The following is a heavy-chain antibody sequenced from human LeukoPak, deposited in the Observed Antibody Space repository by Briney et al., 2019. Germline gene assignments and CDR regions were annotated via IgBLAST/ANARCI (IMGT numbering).Heavy chain of an antibody. CDR2: INLNSGGT. CDR3: ASRPDTSSVTLFDY. CDR1: GYTFTGFY. V-gene: IGHV1-2*02. J-gene: IGHJ4*02. D-gene: IGHD6-19*01. Sequence: EASVKLSCTASGYTFTGFYIHWVRQAPGPGLEWMGWINLNSGGTDYAQPIQGRIIMTRDTSITTAYMELTSLTSDGTAIYYCASRPDTSSVTLFDYWGQGALVTASS.